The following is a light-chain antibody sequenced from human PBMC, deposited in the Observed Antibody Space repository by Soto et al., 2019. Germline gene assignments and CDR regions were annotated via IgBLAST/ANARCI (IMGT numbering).Light chain of an antibody. CDR2: NVF. Sequence: QSVLTQPASVSGSPGQSITISCTGTSSDVGGYNFVSWYQQHPGKAPKLIIYNVFNRPSRVSNRFSGSKSGNTASLTISWLQAEDDADYYCSSYTSNSSVFGTGTKATVL. V-gene: IGLV2-14*01. CDR3: SSYTSNSSV. J-gene: IGLJ1*01. CDR1: SSDVGGYNF.